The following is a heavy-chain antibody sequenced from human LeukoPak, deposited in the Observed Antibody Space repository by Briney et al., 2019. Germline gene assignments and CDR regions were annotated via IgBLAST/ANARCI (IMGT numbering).Heavy chain of an antibody. CDR1: GFTFSSYW. V-gene: IGHV3-74*01. CDR2: IHSDGSST. D-gene: IGHD3-22*01. J-gene: IGHJ3*02. Sequence: PGGSLRLSCAASGFTFSSYWMHWVRQAPGKGLVWVSRIHSDGSSTSYADSVRGRFTISRDDAKSTLYLQMNSLRAEDTAVYYCAKDRGVAITMIVVVIDAFDIWGQGTMVTVSS. CDR3: AKDRGVAITMIVVVIDAFDI.